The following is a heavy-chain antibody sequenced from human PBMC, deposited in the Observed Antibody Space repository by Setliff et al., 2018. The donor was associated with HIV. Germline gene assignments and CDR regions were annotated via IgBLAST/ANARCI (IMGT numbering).Heavy chain of an antibody. CDR1: GFTFSAYW. J-gene: IGHJ3*02. V-gene: IGHV3-7*01. CDR3: ARVYTYTYDYRNAFDI. CDR2: IKPDGSDK. Sequence: GGSLRLSCAASGFTFSAYWMSWVRQAPGKGLERVANIKPDGSDKCYVDSVKGRFTISRDNAKNSVYLEMNSLRDEDTALYYCARVYTYTYDYRNAFDIWGQGTMVTVSS. D-gene: IGHD3-16*01.